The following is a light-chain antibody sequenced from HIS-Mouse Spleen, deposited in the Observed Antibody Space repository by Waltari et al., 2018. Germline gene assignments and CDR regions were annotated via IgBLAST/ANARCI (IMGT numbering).Light chain of an antibody. V-gene: IGLV2-14*01. CDR1: SSDVGGYNF. Sequence: QSALTQPASVSGPPGQSITISCTGTSSDVGGYNFVPLYHQHPGKVPKLMIYVVRNRPSGVSNRFSGSKSGNTASLTISGLQAEDEADYYCSSYTSSSTLWVFGGGTKLTVL. CDR3: SSYTSSSTLWV. J-gene: IGLJ3*02. CDR2: VVR.